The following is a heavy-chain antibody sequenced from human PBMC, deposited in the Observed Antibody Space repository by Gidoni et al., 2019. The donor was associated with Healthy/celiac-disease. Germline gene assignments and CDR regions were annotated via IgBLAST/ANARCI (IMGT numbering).Heavy chain of an antibody. CDR2: MNPNSGNT. V-gene: IGHV1-8*01. Sequence: QVQLVQSGAEVTKPGASVKVSCKASGYTFTSYDINWVRQATGQGLEWMGWMNPNSGNTGYAQKFQGRVTMTRNTSISTAYMELSSLRSEDTTVYYCARGEKRWLQSDYWGQGTLVTVSS. D-gene: IGHD5-12*01. CDR3: ARGEKRWLQSDY. CDR1: GYTFTSYD. J-gene: IGHJ4*02.